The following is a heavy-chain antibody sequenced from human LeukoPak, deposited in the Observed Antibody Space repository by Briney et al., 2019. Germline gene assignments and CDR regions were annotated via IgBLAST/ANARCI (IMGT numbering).Heavy chain of an antibody. J-gene: IGHJ6*02. D-gene: IGHD3-10*01. CDR1: GFTFDDYA. CDR3: AKDSGYYYGSGSYRAPYYGMDV. Sequence: GGSLRLSCAASGFTFDDYAMHWVRQAPGKGLEWVSGISWNSGSIGYADSVKGRFTISRDNAKNSLYLKMNSLRAEDTALYYCAKDSGYYYGSGSYRAPYYGMDVWGQGTTVTVSS. CDR2: ISWNSGSI. V-gene: IGHV3-9*01.